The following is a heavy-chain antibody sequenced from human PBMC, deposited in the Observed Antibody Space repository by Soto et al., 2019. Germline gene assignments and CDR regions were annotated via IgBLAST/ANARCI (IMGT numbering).Heavy chain of an antibody. CDR3: ARPHSSSWYYFDC. CDR1: GGSISSGDYY. Sequence: PSETLSLTCTVSGGSISSGDYYWSWIRQPPGKGLEWIGYIYYSGSTYYNPSLKSRVTISVDTSKNQFSLKLSSVTAADTAVYYCARPHSSSWYYFDCWGQGNLVTVSS. CDR2: IYYSGST. D-gene: IGHD6-13*01. J-gene: IGHJ4*02. V-gene: IGHV4-30-4*01.